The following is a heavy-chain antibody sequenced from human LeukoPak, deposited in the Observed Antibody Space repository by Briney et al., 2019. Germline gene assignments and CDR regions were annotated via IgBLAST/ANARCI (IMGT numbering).Heavy chain of an antibody. CDR2: IRSKAYGGTT. V-gene: IGHV3-49*03. Sequence: GGSLRLSCTASGFTFGDYAMSWFRQAPGKGLEWVGFIRSKAYGGTTEYAASVKGRFTISRDDSKSIAYLQMNSLKTEDTAVYYCTRFYSSSSDWFDPWGQGTLVTVSS. D-gene: IGHD6-6*01. J-gene: IGHJ5*02. CDR3: TRFYSSSSDWFDP. CDR1: GFTFGDYA.